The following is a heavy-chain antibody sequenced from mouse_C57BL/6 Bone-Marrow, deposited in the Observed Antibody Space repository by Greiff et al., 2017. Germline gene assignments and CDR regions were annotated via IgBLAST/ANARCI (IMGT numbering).Heavy chain of an antibody. CDR1: GFTFSSYA. J-gene: IGHJ1*03. CDR3: ARDGARYWYFDV. CDR2: ISDGGSYT. Sequence: EVKLVESGGGLVKPGGSLKLSCAASGFTFSSYAMSWVRQTPEKRLEWVATISDGGSYTYYPDNVKGRFTISRDNAKNNLYLQMSHLKSEDTARYYCARDGARYWYFDVWGTGTTVTVSS. V-gene: IGHV5-4*01.